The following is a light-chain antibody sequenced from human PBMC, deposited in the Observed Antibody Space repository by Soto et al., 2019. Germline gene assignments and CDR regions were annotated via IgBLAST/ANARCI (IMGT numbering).Light chain of an antibody. V-gene: IGLV2-14*01. CDR3: SAFATSRAYV. CDR2: EVS. J-gene: IGLJ1*01. Sequence: QSVLTQPASVSGSPGQSITISCPGTSSDVGAYNYVSWYQQQSGKAPKLLIHEVSSRPAGVSDRFSGSKSGNTASLTISGLQAEDEADYYCSAFATSRAYVFGIGTKV. CDR1: SSDVGAYNY.